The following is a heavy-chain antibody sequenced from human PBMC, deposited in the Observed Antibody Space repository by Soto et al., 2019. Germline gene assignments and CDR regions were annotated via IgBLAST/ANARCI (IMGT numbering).Heavy chain of an antibody. V-gene: IGHV3-53*01. J-gene: IGHJ6*02. CDR2: IYSGGST. CDR1: GFTVSSNY. Sequence: EVQLVESGGGLIQPGGSLRLSCAASGFTVSSNYMSWVRQAPGKGLEWVSVIYSGGSTYYADSVKGRFTISRDNSKNTPYLQMNRLRAEDTGVYYCARAPFVRGVICGGIGYYRMDLWGQGTKVTVSS. CDR3: ARAPFVRGVICGGIGYYRMDL. D-gene: IGHD3-10*02.